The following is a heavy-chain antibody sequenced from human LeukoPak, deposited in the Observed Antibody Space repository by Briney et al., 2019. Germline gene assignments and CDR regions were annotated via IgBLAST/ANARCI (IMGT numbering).Heavy chain of an antibody. V-gene: IGHV7-4-1*02. CDR3: ARAYQRLGQLSLPDY. CDR1: GYTFTNYA. J-gene: IGHJ4*02. Sequence: GASVKVSCKASGYTFTNYAMNWGRQAPGQGREWMGWIHPSTGNPTYAQDFTGRFVFSLDTSVSTTYLQISSLKAEDTAVYYCARAYQRLGQLSLPDYWGQGTLVTVSS. CDR2: IHPSTGNP. D-gene: IGHD3-16*02.